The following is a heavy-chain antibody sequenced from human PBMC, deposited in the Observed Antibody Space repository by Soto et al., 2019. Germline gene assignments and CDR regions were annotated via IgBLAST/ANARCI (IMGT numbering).Heavy chain of an antibody. CDR2: INPNSGGT. D-gene: IGHD5-18*01. V-gene: IGHV1-2*02. CDR3: ARDRHLNLRGCSYGSVPRYYGMDV. J-gene: IGHJ6*02. Sequence: ASVKVSCKASGYTFTGYYMHWVRQAPGQGLEWMGWINPNSGGTNYAQKFQGRVTMTRDTSISTAYMELSRLRSDDTAVYYCARDRHLNLRGCSYGSVPRYYGMDVWGQGTTVTVSS. CDR1: GYTFTGYY.